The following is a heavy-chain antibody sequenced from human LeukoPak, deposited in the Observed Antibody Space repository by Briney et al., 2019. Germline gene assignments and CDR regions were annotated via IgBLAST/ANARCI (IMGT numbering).Heavy chain of an antibody. Sequence: PGGSLRLSCAASGFTFSSYAMHWVRQAPGKGLEWVAVISYDGSNKYYADSVKGRFTISRDNSKNTLYLQMNSLKAEDTAVYYCARSPGGGTTQYYFDYWGQGTLVTVSS. CDR2: ISYDGSNK. V-gene: IGHV3-30*04. D-gene: IGHD1-7*01. CDR1: GFTFSSYA. CDR3: ARSPGGGTTQYYFDY. J-gene: IGHJ4*02.